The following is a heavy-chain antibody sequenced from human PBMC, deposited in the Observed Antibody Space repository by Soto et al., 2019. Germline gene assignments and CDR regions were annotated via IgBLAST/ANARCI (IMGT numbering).Heavy chain of an antibody. CDR2: IYWDDDK. CDR3: AHVYGGYDNFDY. J-gene: IGHJ4*02. D-gene: IGHD5-12*01. V-gene: IGHV2-5*02. Sequence: QITLKESGPTLVKPTQTLTLTCTFSGFSLSTSGVGVGWIRQPPGKALEWLALIYWDDDKRYSPSLKSRLTTTKDTSKNPVGLTMTNMDPVDTATYYCAHVYGGYDNFDYWGQGTLVTVSS. CDR1: GFSLSTSGVG.